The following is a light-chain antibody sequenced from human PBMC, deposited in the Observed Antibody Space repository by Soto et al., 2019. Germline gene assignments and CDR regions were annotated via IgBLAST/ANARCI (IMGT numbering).Light chain of an antibody. J-gene: IGLJ1*01. CDR2: GNT. Sequence: QSALTQPPSVSAAPGQKVTIYCSGSSSNIGNNYVSWYQQLPGTAPKLLIYGNTNRPSGVPARFSGSKSGTSASLAITGLQADDAADYYCRSYDCSLRAHVFGSGTKVTVL. V-gene: IGLV1-40*01. CDR3: RSYDCSLRAHV. CDR1: SSNIGNNY.